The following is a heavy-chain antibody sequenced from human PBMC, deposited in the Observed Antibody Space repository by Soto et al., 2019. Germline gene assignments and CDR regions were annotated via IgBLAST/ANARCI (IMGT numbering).Heavy chain of an antibody. CDR1: GFTFSDYG. CDR2: IWFDGNNK. CDR3: ARNREYSGYGGFYYGMDV. D-gene: IGHD5-12*01. J-gene: IGHJ6*02. Sequence: QVQLVESGGGVVQPGRSLRLSCAVSGFTFSDYGMHWVRQAPGKGLEWVAVIWFDGNNKYYADSVKGRFTISRDSSKNTLSLQMDSLRAEDTAVYHCARNREYSGYGGFYYGMDVWGQGTTVTVSS. V-gene: IGHV3-33*01.